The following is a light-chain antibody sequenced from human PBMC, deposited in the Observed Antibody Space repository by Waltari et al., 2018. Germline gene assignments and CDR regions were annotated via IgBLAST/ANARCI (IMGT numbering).Light chain of an antibody. Sequence: QSALTQPASVSGSPGQAIIISCTGTGSDVGGYDYVSWYQQYPGKAPRLIIYDVYNRPSVVSNRFSGSKSDNTASLTISVLQAEDESVYYCSSYTSSGVVFGGGTKLTVL. CDR1: GSDVGGYDY. CDR3: SSYTSSGVV. V-gene: IGLV2-14*01. CDR2: DVY. J-gene: IGLJ2*01.